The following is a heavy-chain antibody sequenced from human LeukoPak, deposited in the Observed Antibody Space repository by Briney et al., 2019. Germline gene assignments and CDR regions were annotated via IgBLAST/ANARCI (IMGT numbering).Heavy chain of an antibody. CDR1: GFTFNNCA. CDR2: IYSGGST. J-gene: IGHJ4*02. V-gene: IGHV3-53*01. D-gene: IGHD1-1*01. Sequence: SGGSLRLSCAASGFTFNNCAMTWVRQAPGKGLEWVSVIYSGGSTYYADSVKGRFTISRDSSKNTLYLQMNSLRAEDTAVYYCARGAETTLSHFDYWGQGTLVSVSS. CDR3: ARGAETTLSHFDY.